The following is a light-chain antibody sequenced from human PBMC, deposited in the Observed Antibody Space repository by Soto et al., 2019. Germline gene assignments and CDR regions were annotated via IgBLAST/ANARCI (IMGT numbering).Light chain of an antibody. CDR1: QSISRT. CDR2: DAS. Sequence: EIVVTQSPVTLSLSPGDRATLSCRASQSISRTLAWYQQKSGQPPRLLIYDASTRATGFPARFSGSGSGTEFTLTISSLQSEDFAVYYCQQYNNWPLTFGGGTKVDIK. CDR3: QQYNNWPLT. J-gene: IGKJ4*01. V-gene: IGKV3D-15*01.